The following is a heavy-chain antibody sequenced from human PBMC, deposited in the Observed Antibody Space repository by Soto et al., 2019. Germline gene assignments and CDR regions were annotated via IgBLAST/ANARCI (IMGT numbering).Heavy chain of an antibody. Sequence: EVQLVESGGGLVQPGGSLRLSCAASGFTFSSYEMNWVRQAPGKGLEWVSYISSSGSTIYYADSVKGRFTISRDNAKNSLYLQMNGLRAEDTAVYYCARTSGSYTRGLHIKLFDYWGQGTLVTVSS. V-gene: IGHV3-48*03. J-gene: IGHJ4*02. CDR3: ARTSGSYTRGLHIKLFDY. CDR2: ISSSGSTI. CDR1: GFTFSSYE. D-gene: IGHD1-26*01.